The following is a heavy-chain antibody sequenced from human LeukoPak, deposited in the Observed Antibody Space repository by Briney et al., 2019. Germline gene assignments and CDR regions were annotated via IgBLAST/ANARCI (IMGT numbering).Heavy chain of an antibody. Sequence: GGSLRLSCAASGFIFSSYGMHWVRQAPGKGLEWVAVAYHDEWPGNSKYYVDSVKGRFTVSRDNSKNTLYLQMSSLRAEDTAVYYCVKEASSGNFVTIDCWGQGTLVAVSS. CDR3: VKEASSGNFVTIDC. CDR2: AYHDEWPGNSK. J-gene: IGHJ4*02. V-gene: IGHV3-33*06. D-gene: IGHD1-26*01. CDR1: GFIFSSYG.